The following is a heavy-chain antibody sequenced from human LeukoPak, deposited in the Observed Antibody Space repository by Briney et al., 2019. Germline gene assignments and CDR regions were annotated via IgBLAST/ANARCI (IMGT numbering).Heavy chain of an antibody. CDR3: ARVGGEYVVSDY. D-gene: IGHD3-16*01. CDR2: IKQDGSEK. Sequence: GGSLKLSCTANNYWMTWVRQAPGKGLEWVANIKQDGSEKYYADSVKGRFTISRDNAKNSVYLQMNCLRAEDTAVYYCARVGGEYVVSDYWGQGTLVAVSS. CDR1: NYW. V-gene: IGHV3-7*01. J-gene: IGHJ4*02.